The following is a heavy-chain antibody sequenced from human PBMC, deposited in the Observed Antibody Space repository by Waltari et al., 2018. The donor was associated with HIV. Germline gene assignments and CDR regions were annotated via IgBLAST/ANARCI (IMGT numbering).Heavy chain of an antibody. D-gene: IGHD3-10*01. CDR3: ARDVRRGDFDY. CDR1: GGSFRGYY. CDR2: INHSGST. J-gene: IGHJ4*02. V-gene: IGHV4-34*01. Sequence: QVQLQQWGAGLLKPSEPLSLTCAVYGGSFRGYYCSWIRQPPGKGLEWIGEINHSGSTNYNPSLKSRVTISVDTSKNQFSLKLSSVTAADTAVYYCARDVRRGDFDYWGQGTLVTVSS.